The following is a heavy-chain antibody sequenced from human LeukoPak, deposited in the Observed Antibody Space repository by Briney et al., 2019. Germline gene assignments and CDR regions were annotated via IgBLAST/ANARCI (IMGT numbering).Heavy chain of an antibody. CDR1: GGSISSSSHY. CDR2: IYYSGST. D-gene: IGHD3-9*01. CDR3: ARGRDYDILTGYYNERYFDY. Sequence: SETLSLNCTVSGGSISSSSHYWGWIRQPPGKALAWIGSIYYSGSTYYNPSLKSRVTISVDTSKNDFSLKLSSVTAADTAVFYCARGRDYDILTGYYNERYFDYWGQGTLVTVSS. J-gene: IGHJ4*02. V-gene: IGHV4-39*02.